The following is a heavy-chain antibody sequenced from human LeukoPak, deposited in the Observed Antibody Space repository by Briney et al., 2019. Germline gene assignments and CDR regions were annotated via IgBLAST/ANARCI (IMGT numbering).Heavy chain of an antibody. V-gene: IGHV3-23*01. D-gene: IGHD5-12*01. CDR2: IRGGADDT. J-gene: IGHJ5*02. CDR3: ATSGFSGYDHPS. Sequence: GGSLRLSCAASGFTCSSYSMAWVRLAPGKGLEWVSVIRGGADDTSYADSVKGRFTISRDNSKNTLFLQMDGLRVEDTAVYYCATSGFSGYDHPSWGQGTLVTVSS. CDR1: GFTCSSYS.